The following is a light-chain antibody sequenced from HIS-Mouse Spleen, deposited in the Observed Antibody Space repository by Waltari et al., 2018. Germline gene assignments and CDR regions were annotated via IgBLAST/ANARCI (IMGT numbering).Light chain of an antibody. Sequence: DIQMTQSPSSLSASVVDSVPITCRASQSISSYLNWYQQKPGKAPKLRIYAASRLQSGVPSRFSGSGSGTDFTLTISSLQPEDFATYYCQQSYSTLWTFGQGTKVEIK. V-gene: IGKV1-39*01. J-gene: IGKJ1*01. CDR1: QSISSY. CDR2: AAS. CDR3: QQSYSTLWT.